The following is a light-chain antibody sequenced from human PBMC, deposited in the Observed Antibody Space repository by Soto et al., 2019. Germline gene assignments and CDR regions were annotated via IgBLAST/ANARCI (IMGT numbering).Light chain of an antibody. CDR1: QGISSY. CDR3: QQLNSYPPF. CDR2: AAS. J-gene: IGKJ4*01. Sequence: DIQLTQSPSFLSASVGDRVTITCRASQGISSYLAWYQQKPGKAPKLLIYAASTLQSGVPSRFSGSGSGTEFNLTISSLQPEDFATYYCQQLNSYPPFFGGGTKVEIK. V-gene: IGKV1-9*01.